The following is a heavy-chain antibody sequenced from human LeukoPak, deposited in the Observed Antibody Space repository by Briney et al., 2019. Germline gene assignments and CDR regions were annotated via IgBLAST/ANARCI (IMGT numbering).Heavy chain of an antibody. V-gene: IGHV4-59*08. CDR1: GGSISSYY. D-gene: IGHD3-9*01. CDR3: ARQYYDILTGYRHFDY. J-gene: IGHJ4*02. CDR2: IYYSGST. Sequence: SETLSLTCTVSGGSISSYYWSWIRQPPGKGLEWIGYIYYSGSTNYNPSLKSRVTISVDTSENQFSLKLSSVTAADTAVYYCARQYYDILTGYRHFDYWGQGTLVTVSS.